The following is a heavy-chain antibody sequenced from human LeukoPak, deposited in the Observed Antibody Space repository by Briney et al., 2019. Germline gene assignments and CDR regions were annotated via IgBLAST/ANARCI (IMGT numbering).Heavy chain of an antibody. V-gene: IGHV1-2*02. J-gene: IGHJ4*02. CDR3: ARDLAVRPGY. CDR2: INPNSGGT. D-gene: IGHD6-6*01. Sequence: GASVKVSCRASGYTFTGYYIHWVRQAPGQGLELMGWINPNSGGTNYAVRFQGRVTMTRDTSISTAYMDLTGLRSDDTAVYYCARDLAVRPGYWGQGTLVTVSS. CDR1: GYTFTGYY.